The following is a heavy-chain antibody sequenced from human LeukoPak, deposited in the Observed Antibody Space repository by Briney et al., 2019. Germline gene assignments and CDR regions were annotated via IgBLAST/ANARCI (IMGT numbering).Heavy chain of an antibody. J-gene: IGHJ4*02. D-gene: IGHD6-13*01. CDR2: IIPIFGTA. V-gene: IGHV1-69*05. CDR1: GYTFNTYG. CDR3: AREGAAAARRYFDY. Sequence: VASVKVSCKASGYTFNTYGITWVRQAPGQGLEWMGGIIPIFGTANYAQKFQGRVTITTDESTSTAYMELSSLRSEDTAVYYCAREGAAAARRYFDYWGQGTLVTVSS.